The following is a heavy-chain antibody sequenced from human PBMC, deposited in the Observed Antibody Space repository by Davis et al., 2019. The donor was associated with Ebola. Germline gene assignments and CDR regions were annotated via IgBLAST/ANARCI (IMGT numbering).Heavy chain of an antibody. J-gene: IGHJ4*02. D-gene: IGHD1-1*01. CDR1: GFTFSSYG. CDR2: IGGSSDHI. V-gene: IGHV3-48*01. CDR3: AEGGTNNFLGAN. Sequence: PGGSLRLSCAASGFTFSSYGMYWFRQAPGKGLEWLSYIGGSSDHINYADSVKGRFTISRDDSKNTLYLQIDSLRAEDTAVFYCAEGGTNNFLGANWSQGTLVTVSS.